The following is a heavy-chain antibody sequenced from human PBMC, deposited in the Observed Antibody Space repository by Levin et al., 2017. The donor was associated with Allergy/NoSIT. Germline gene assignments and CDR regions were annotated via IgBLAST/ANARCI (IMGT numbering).Heavy chain of an antibody. CDR1: GFTFSNYA. J-gene: IGHJ4*02. D-gene: IGHD4-17*01. CDR3: AKRVVTTVPPYYFDY. CDR2: ISGSGSGT. V-gene: IGHV3-23*01. Sequence: ASVKVSCAASGFTFSNYAMSWVRQVPGKGLEWVSAISGSGSGTYYADSVKGRFAISRDNSKNTLYLQMSSLRAEDTAVYYCAKRVVTTVPPYYFDYWGQGSLVTVSS.